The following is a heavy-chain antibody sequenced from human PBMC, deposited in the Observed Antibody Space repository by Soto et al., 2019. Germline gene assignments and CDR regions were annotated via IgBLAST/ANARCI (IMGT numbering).Heavy chain of an antibody. CDR2: INPSGGST. CDR1: GYTFTSYY. D-gene: IGHD1-26*01. CDR3: ARDPLGGSSLYYYYGMDV. V-gene: IGHV1-46*01. J-gene: IGHJ6*02. Sequence: ASVKVSCKASGYTFTSYYMHWVRQAPGQGLEWMGIINPSGGSTSYAQKFQGRVTMTRDTSTSTVYMELSSLRSEDTAVYYCARDPLGGSSLYYYYGMDVWGQGTTVTVSS.